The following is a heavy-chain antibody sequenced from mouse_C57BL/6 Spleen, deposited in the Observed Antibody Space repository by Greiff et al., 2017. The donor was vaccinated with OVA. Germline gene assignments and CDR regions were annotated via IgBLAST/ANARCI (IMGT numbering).Heavy chain of an antibody. CDR3: ARWDYEDFDY. CDR2: INPSSGYT. CDR1: GYTFTSYW. Sequence: VQLQQSGAELAKPGASVKLSCKASGYTFTSYWMHWVKQRPGQGLEWIGDINPSSGYTKYNQKFKDKATLTAEKSSSTAYMQLSSLTYEDSAVYYCARWDYEDFDYWGQGTTLTVSS. J-gene: IGHJ2*01. V-gene: IGHV1-7*01. D-gene: IGHD2-4*01.